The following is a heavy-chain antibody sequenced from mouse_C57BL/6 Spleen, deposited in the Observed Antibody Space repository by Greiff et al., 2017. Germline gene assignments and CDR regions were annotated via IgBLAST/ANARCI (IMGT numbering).Heavy chain of an antibody. CDR2: INPGSGGT. CDR3: ARLGDSFAY. V-gene: IGHV1-54*01. Sequence: QVQLQQSGAELVRPGTSVKVSCKASGYAFTNYLIEWVKQRPGQGLEWIGVINPGSGGTNYNEKFKGKATLTADKSSSTAYMQLSSLTSEDSAVYFCARLGDSFAYWGQGTLVTVSA. CDR1: GYAFTNYL. J-gene: IGHJ3*01. D-gene: IGHD2-13*01.